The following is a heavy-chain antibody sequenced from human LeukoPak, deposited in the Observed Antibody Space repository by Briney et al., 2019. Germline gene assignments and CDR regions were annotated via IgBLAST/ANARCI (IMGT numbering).Heavy chain of an antibody. D-gene: IGHD2-15*01. V-gene: IGHV4-34*01. CDR3: ARALSDVVVVVVAPKRRNWFDP. CDR1: GGSLSDYY. Sequence: SETLSLTCAVSGGSLSDYYWNWIRQAPGKGLEWIGEIDHSGGTNYNTSLESRVTISLDTSKNQFSLTLTSVTAADTAVYYCARALSDVVVVVVAPKRRNWFDPWAREPRSPSPQ. J-gene: IGHJ5*02. CDR2: IDHSGGT.